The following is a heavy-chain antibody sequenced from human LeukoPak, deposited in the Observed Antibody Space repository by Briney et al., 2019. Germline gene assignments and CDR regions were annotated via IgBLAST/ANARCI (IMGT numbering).Heavy chain of an antibody. J-gene: IGHJ4*02. Sequence: PSETLSLTCEVYGGSFRGYFWSCSRQPPGKGLEWIWEIDHSGSTNYTPSLKSRVTISIDTSKNQISLQLSYVPAADKAVYYCARGPTYYSGSYPLDYWGPGTLVTVSS. D-gene: IGHD1-26*01. CDR3: ARGPTYYSGSYPLDY. V-gene: IGHV4-34*01. CDR2: IDHSGST. CDR1: GGSFRGYF.